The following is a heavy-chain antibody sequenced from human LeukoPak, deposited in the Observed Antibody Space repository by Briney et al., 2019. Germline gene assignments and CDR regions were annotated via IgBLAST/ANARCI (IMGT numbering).Heavy chain of an antibody. CDR3: AKLGDSSGYLPFDY. D-gene: IGHD3-22*01. CDR1: GFTFSSYA. J-gene: IGHJ4*02. CDR2: ISGSGGST. V-gene: IGHV3-23*01. Sequence: GGSLRLSCAATGFTFSSYAMSWVRQAPGKGLEWVSLISGSGGSTDYADSVKGRFTISRDKSKNTLYLQMNSLRAEDTALYYCAKLGDSSGYLPFDYWGQGTLVTVSS.